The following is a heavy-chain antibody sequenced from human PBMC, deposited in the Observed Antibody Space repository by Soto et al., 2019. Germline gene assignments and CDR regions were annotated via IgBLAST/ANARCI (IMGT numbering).Heavy chain of an antibody. V-gene: IGHV2-70*17. CDR3: ARELVPRYGMDV. D-gene: IGHD2-15*01. Sequence: SGPTLVNTTQTLTLTCALSGFSLTTREMCVTWIRQPPGKALEWLARIDWDDDKFYSLSLKTRLTISKDSSKNQVVLTITNVDPADTATYYCARELVPRYGMDVWGQGTTVTVSS. J-gene: IGHJ6*02. CDR1: GFSLTTREMC. CDR2: IDWDDDK.